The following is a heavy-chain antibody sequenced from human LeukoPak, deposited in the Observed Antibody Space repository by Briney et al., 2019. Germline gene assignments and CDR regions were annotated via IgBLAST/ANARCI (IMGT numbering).Heavy chain of an antibody. CDR1: GFTFRIYG. D-gene: IGHD3-10*01. J-gene: IGHJ4*02. V-gene: IGHV3-23*01. Sequence: PGGSLRLSCAASGFTFRIYGMNWVRQAPGEGLEWVSGTSPGGEIPYYADSVKGRFTISRDNSKDTVSLQMHSLRAEDTATYYCAKDDGWLHYYHWGQGTLVTVSS. CDR3: AKDDGWLHYYH. CDR2: TSPGGEIP.